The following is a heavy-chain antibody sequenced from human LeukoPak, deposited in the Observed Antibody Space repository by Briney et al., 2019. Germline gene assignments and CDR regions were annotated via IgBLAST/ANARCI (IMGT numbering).Heavy chain of an antibody. J-gene: IGHJ4*02. CDR2: ISSSGKA. CDR1: GGSITTTDFD. V-gene: IGHV4-39*01. CDR3: ARFKGGTGFDY. Sequence: PSETLSLTCAVSGGSITTTDFDWAWIRQPPGQGFEWIATISSSGKAYYYPSLMSQVTISVDTSKNQFSLDVTSVTAADTGLFYCARFKGGTGFDYWGRGILVIVS. D-gene: IGHD1-26*01.